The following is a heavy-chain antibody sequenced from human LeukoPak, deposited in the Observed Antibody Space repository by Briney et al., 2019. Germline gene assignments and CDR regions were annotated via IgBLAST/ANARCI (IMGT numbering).Heavy chain of an antibody. CDR1: GFTFSSYA. CDR2: ISYDGSNK. D-gene: IGHD3-22*01. Sequence: GGSLRLSCAASGFTFSSYAMHWVRQAPGKGLEWVAFISYDGSNKYYAYSVKGRFTISRDNSKNTLYLQMNSLRAEDTAVYYCARGMSMIVVVITASQCDYWGQGTLVTVSS. V-gene: IGHV3-30-3*01. J-gene: IGHJ4*02. CDR3: ARGMSMIVVVITASQCDY.